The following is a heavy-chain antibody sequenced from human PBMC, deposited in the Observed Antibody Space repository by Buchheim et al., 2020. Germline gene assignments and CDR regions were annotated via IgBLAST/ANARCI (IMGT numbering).Heavy chain of an antibody. J-gene: IGHJ3*02. V-gene: IGHV4-30-2*01. CDR2: VYHSGST. Sequence: QLQLQESGPGLVKPSQTLSLTCAVSGGSIRSGGYSLSWIRQPPGKGLEWIGNVYHSGSTNYNPTLKSRVTISVDRSKNKFSLELSSATAADTAVYYCARTVGVFEIWGQGT. D-gene: IGHD2-8*01. CDR1: GGSIRSGGYS. CDR3: ARTVGVFEI.